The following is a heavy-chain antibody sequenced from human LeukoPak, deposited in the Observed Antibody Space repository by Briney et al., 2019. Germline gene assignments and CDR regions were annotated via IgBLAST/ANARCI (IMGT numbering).Heavy chain of an antibody. CDR3: GRLGYCSGGSCSLDY. CDR2: IYHSGST. CDR1: GGSISSSGYY. D-gene: IGHD2-15*01. Sequence: SQTLSLTCTVSGGSISSSGYYWSWIRQHPGNGLEWIGYIYHSGSTYYNPSLKSRLTISVDTSKNQFSLNVTSVTAADTAVYYCGRLGYCSGGSCSLDYWGQGTLVTVSS. V-gene: IGHV4-31*03. J-gene: IGHJ4*02.